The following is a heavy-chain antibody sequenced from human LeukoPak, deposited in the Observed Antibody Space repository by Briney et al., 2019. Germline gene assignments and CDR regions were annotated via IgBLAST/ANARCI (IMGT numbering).Heavy chain of an antibody. D-gene: IGHD1-26*01. Sequence: SETLSLTCTVSGGSISSYYGSWIRQPPGKGLEWIGYIYYSGSTNYNPSRKSRVTISVATSKNQFSLKLSSVTAADTAVYYCARAHGSRQYCYFDSWGQGTLVTASS. V-gene: IGHV4-59*12. CDR2: IYYSGST. CDR3: ARAHGSRQYCYFDS. J-gene: IGHJ4*02. CDR1: GGSISSYY.